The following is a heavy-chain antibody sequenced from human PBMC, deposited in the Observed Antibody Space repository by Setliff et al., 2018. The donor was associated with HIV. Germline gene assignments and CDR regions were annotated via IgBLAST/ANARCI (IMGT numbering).Heavy chain of an antibody. CDR1: GYTFISYA. J-gene: IGHJ6*03. Sequence: ASVKVSCKASGYTFISYAIHWVRQAPGQRLEWMGWINVGNGKTKYSQNFQGRVTITRDTFASTAHMELSSLRSEDTAVYYCARSLERQWLVPYYMDVWGKGTTVTVSS. V-gene: IGHV1-3*01. CDR2: INVGNGKT. CDR3: ARSLERQWLVPYYMDV. D-gene: IGHD6-19*01.